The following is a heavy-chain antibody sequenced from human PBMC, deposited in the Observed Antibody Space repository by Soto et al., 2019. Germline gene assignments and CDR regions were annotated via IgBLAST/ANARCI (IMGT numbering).Heavy chain of an antibody. J-gene: IGHJ4*02. CDR3: ARVSTTHYYDSSGRFDY. V-gene: IGHV4-31*03. CDR2: IYYSGST. CDR1: GCTIISGGYY. D-gene: IGHD3-22*01. Sequence: PSETLSLTCPFSGCTIISGGYYWSWIRQHPGKGLEWIGYIYYSGSTYYNPSLKSRVTISVDTSKNQFSLKLSSVTAADMAVYYCARVSTTHYYDSSGRFDYWGQGTLV.